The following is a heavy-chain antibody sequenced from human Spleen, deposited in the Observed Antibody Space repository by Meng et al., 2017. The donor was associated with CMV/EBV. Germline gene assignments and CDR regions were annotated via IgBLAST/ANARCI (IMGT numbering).Heavy chain of an antibody. Sequence: SETLSLTCTVSGGSISSYYWSWIRKPPGKGLEWIGYIYYSGSTNYNPSLKSLVTISVDTSKNQFSLKLTSVTAADTAVYYCASYCSSTSCYRAFDIWGQGTMVTVSS. D-gene: IGHD2-2*02. V-gene: IGHV4-59*01. CDR3: ASYCSSTSCYRAFDI. CDR1: GGSISSYY. CDR2: IYYSGST. J-gene: IGHJ3*02.